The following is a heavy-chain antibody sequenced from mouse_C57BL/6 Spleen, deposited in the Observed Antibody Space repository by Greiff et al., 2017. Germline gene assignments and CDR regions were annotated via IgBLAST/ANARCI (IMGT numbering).Heavy chain of an antibody. CDR1: GFTFSSYA. CDR3: ARERNYSNYGAMDY. J-gene: IGHJ4*01. V-gene: IGHV5-4*01. D-gene: IGHD2-5*01. CDR2: ISDGGSYT. Sequence: EVKLVESGGGLVKPGGSLKLSCAASGFTFSSYAMSWVRQTPEKRLEWVATISDGGSYTYYPDNVKGRFTISRDNAKNNLYLQMSHLKSEDTAMYYCARERNYSNYGAMDYWGQGTSVTVSS.